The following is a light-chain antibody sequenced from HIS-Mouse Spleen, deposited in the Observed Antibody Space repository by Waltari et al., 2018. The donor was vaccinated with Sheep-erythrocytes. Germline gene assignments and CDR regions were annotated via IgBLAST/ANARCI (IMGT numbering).Light chain of an antibody. J-gene: IGLJ3*02. CDR2: EVS. CDR1: SSDVGGDNY. Sequence: QSALTQPPSASGSPGQSGTISCTGTSSDVGGDNYVSWYQQHPGKAPKLIIYEVSRRPSGVPERCPGTKSSDTATLTVYGLQAGDEADDYCISYAGSDNWVIGGGTKLTV. CDR3: ISYAGSDNWV. V-gene: IGLV2-8*01.